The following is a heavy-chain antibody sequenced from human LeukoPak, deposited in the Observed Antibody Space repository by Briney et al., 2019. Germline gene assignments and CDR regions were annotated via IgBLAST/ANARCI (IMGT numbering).Heavy chain of an antibody. CDR1: GFTFSSYS. CDR3: ARCGGGNPRWFDP. Sequence: PGGSLRLSCAASGFTFSSYSMNWVRQAPGKGLEWVSYISSSSSTIYYSDSVKGRFTISRDNARNSMYLQMNSLSAEDTAVYYCARCGGGNPRWFDPWGQGTLVTVSS. J-gene: IGHJ5*02. V-gene: IGHV3-48*04. D-gene: IGHD4-23*01. CDR2: ISSSSSTI.